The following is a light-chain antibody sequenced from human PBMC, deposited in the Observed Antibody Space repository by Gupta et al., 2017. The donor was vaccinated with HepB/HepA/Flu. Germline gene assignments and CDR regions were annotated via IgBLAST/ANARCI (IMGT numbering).Light chain of an antibody. V-gene: IGKV3-15*01. CDR2: DAS. Sequence: DILMTQSPASLSVSPGERVTLSCRASQCVSSNLAWYQQKPGKAPRLLIYDASTRVTGVPARFSGSGSGTEFTLTISSLQSEDFAVYYCQHYNNWPLLTFGGGTKVEIK. J-gene: IGKJ4*01. CDR3: QHYNNWPLLT. CDR1: QCVSSN.